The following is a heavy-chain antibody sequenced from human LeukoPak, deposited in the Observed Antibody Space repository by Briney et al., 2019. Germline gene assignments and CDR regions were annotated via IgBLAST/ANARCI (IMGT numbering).Heavy chain of an antibody. J-gene: IGHJ3*02. V-gene: IGHV3-30*03. CDR2: ISYDGSNK. Sequence: GGSLRLSCAASGFTFSSYGMHWVRQAPGKGLEWVAVISYDGSNKYYADSVKGRFTISRDNSKNTLYLQMNSLRVEDTAVYYCARDPTSYCSSTSCYAFDIWGQGTMVTVSS. D-gene: IGHD2-2*01. CDR1: GFTFSSYG. CDR3: ARDPTSYCSSTSCYAFDI.